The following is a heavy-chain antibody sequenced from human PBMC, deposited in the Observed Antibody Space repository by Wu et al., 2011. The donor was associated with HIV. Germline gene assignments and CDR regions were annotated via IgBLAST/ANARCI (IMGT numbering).Heavy chain of an antibody. CDR1: GYSFTSYW. CDR3: ARLGDGYYYYMDV. CDR2: IYPHDSDT. Sequence: VQLVQSGAEVKKAGESLTISCKASGYSFTSYWIVWVRQMPGKGLELVGLIYPHDSDTKYSPSFQGQVTMSADTSITTAYLQWTSLKASDTAMYYCARLGDGYYYYMDVWGKGTTVTVSS. V-gene: IGHV5-51*03. D-gene: IGHD7-27*01. J-gene: IGHJ6*03.